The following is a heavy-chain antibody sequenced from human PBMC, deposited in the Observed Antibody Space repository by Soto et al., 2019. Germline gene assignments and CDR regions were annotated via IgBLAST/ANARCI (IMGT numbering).Heavy chain of an antibody. CDR1: GGSISSSSYY. V-gene: IGHV4-61*05. J-gene: IGHJ5*02. CDR2: IYYGGTT. CDR3: ARVPSP. Sequence: SETLSLTCTVSGGSISSSSYYWGWIRQPPGKGLEWIGYIYYGGTTSYNPSLKSRVTISVDRSKNQFSLKLSSVTAADTAVYYCARVPSPWGQGTLVTVSS.